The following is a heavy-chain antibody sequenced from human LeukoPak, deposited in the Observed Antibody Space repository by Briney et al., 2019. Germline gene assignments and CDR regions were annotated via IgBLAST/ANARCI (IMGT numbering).Heavy chain of an antibody. CDR1: GFPFISNY. V-gene: IGHV3-66*01. D-gene: IGHD1-26*01. Sequence: GGSLGLSCAASGFPFISNYMSGVRRAPGKGLEGVSVIYSGGSTYYADSVKGRFTISRDNSKHTLYLQMNSLRAEDTAVYYCARDRGVGATPDYYYYGMDVWGQGPTVTVSS. CDR3: ARDRGVGATPDYYYYGMDV. J-gene: IGHJ6*02. CDR2: IYSGGST.